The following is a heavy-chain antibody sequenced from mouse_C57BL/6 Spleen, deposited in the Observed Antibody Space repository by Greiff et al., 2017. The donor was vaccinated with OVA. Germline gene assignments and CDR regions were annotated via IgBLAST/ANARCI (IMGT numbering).Heavy chain of an antibody. Sequence: QVQLQQSGAELVKPGASVKISCKASGYAFSSYWMNWVKQRPGKGLEWIGQIYPGDGDTNYNGKFKGKATLTADKSSSTAYMQLSSLTSEDSAVYYCAMDYYGSSPPYAMDYWGQGTSVTVSS. D-gene: IGHD1-1*01. CDR1: GYAFSSYW. J-gene: IGHJ4*01. V-gene: IGHV1-80*01. CDR3: AMDYYGSSPPYAMDY. CDR2: IYPGDGDT.